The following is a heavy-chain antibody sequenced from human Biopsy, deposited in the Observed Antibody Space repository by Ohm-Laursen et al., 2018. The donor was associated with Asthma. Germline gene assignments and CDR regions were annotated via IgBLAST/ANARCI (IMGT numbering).Heavy chain of an antibody. V-gene: IGHV4-31*03. J-gene: IGHJ4*02. CDR2: IYYSGST. CDR3: ARIPRRSGSYFVDY. D-gene: IGHD3-22*01. CDR1: GASIKTDDHY. Sequence: PSETLSLTCIVSGASIKTDDHYWSWLRQHPVKGLEWIGHIYYSGSTYYNPSLKSRVSISLNTSKNQFSLRLSSVTAADTAMYYCARIPRRSGSYFVDYWGQGTLVTVSS.